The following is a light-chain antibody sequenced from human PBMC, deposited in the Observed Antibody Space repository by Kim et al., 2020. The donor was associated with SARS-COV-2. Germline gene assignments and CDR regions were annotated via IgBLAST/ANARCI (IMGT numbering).Light chain of an antibody. CDR1: SLRTYY. Sequence: SSELTQDPAVSVALGQTVRITCQGDSLRTYYASWYQQKPGQAPVLVIYGKNNRPSGIPDRFSGSSSGNTASLTIPGAQAEDEADYYCNSRDTSGNHPFG. CDR2: GKN. J-gene: IGLJ2*01. V-gene: IGLV3-19*01. CDR3: NSRDTSGNHP.